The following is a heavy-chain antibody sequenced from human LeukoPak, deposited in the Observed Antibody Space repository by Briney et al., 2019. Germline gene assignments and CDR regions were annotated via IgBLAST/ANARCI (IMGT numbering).Heavy chain of an antibody. Sequence: GGSLRLSCAASGFNFSNYSMNWVRQAPGKGLDWVATITGSTTYIYYSESVKGRFIISRDNAKNSLYLQMTSLRVEDTGVYYCVPSATDYWGQGTLVTVSS. CDR2: ITGSTTYI. D-gene: IGHD1-26*01. CDR3: VPSATDY. J-gene: IGHJ4*02. CDR1: GFNFSNYS. V-gene: IGHV3-21*01.